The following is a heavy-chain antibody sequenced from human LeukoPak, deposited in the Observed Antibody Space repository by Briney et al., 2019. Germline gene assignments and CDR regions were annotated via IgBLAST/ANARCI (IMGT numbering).Heavy chain of an antibody. CDR3: ARVRGYLNYFDY. Sequence: SETLSLTCTVSGGSISSYYWSWIRQPPGKGLEWIGYIYYSGSTNYNPSLKSRVTISVDTSKNQFSLKLSSVTAADTAVYYCARVRGYLNYFDYWGQGTLVTVSS. V-gene: IGHV4-59*12. J-gene: IGHJ4*02. CDR1: GGSISSYY. CDR2: IYYSGST. D-gene: IGHD5-18*01.